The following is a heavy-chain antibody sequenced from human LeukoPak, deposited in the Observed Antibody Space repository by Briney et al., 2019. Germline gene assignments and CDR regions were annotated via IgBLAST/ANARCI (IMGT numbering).Heavy chain of an antibody. CDR1: GFTFSSYA. Sequence: GRSLRLSRAASGFTFSSYAMHWVRQAPGKGLEWVAVISYDGSNKYYADSVKGRFTISRDNSKNTLYLQMNSLRAEDTAVYYCARDASSGWYRGPIEFDYWGQGTLVTVSS. V-gene: IGHV3-30-3*01. CDR2: ISYDGSNK. D-gene: IGHD6-19*01. J-gene: IGHJ4*02. CDR3: ARDASSGWYRGPIEFDY.